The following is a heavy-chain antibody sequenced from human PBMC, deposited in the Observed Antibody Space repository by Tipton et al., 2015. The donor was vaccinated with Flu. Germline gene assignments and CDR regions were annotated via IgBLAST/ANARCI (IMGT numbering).Heavy chain of an antibody. CDR1: GGSISYYY. J-gene: IGHJ2*01. CDR3: ARSGSYHHYYFDL. V-gene: IGHV4-59*12. D-gene: IGHD1-26*01. Sequence: LRLSCSVSGGSISYYYWNWIRQPPGKGLEWIGFSYYSGSTSYNPSLQSRVTMSVDTSRNQFSLSLTSVTAADAAIYYCARSGSYHHYYFDLWGRGTLVSVSS. CDR2: SYYSGST.